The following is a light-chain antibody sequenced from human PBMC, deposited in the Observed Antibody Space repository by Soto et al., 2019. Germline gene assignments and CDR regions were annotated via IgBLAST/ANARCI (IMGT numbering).Light chain of an antibody. CDR1: RDISQY. J-gene: IGKJ3*01. CDR3: QQHDDLFI. V-gene: IGKV1-33*01. Sequence: DIQMTQSPSSLSASVGDRVTVTCQASRDISQYLNWYQQKPGKPPKLLIYDASFLEAGVPSRFSRSRSGTNFIITNSSLPPEDITSYCYQQHDDLFIFGPGTKVNI. CDR2: DAS.